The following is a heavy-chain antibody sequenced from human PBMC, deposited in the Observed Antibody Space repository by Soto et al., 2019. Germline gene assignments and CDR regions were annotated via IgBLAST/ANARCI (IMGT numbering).Heavy chain of an antibody. CDR1: GGNFRSQSIS. Sequence: QVQLVQSGAEVKKPGSSVKVSCKASGGNFRSQSISISWVRQAPGQGPEWMVRATLVLGVANYAQKFQGSVTMPADKVTRTVFMELSSLRSEDTAVYYCARDRYVAAPGTVETDYYYGMDVWGQGTTVTVSS. CDR2: ATLVLGVA. J-gene: IGHJ6*02. CDR3: ARDRYVAAPGTVETDYYYGMDV. D-gene: IGHD6-13*01. V-gene: IGHV1-69*08.